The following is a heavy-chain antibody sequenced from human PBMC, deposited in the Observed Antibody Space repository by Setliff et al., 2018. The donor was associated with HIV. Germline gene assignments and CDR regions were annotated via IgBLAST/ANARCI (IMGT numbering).Heavy chain of an antibody. CDR2: IFISGST. D-gene: IGHD3-16*01. Sequence: SETLSLTCAVSGASISAYYWSWIRQPPGKGLEWIGFIFISGSTNYNPSLKSRVSISEDRSKNQLTLKLSSVTAADTAVYYCARGGSIIIPRELDYWGQGILVTVSS. J-gene: IGHJ4*02. CDR1: GASISAYY. CDR3: ARGGSIIIPRELDY. V-gene: IGHV4-4*08.